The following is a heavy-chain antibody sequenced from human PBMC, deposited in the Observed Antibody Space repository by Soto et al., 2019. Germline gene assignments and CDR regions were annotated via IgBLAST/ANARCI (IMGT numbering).Heavy chain of an antibody. CDR1: GFTFDDYA. Sequence: EVQLVESGGGLVQPGRSLRLSCAASGFTFDDYAMHWVRQAPGKGLEWVSGISWNSGSIGYADSVKGRFTISRDNSKNSLYLQMNSLRAEDTALYYCAKAPVLELRDYDYGMDVWGQGTTVTVSS. CDR3: AKAPVLELRDYDYGMDV. CDR2: ISWNSGSI. D-gene: IGHD1-7*01. V-gene: IGHV3-9*01. J-gene: IGHJ6*02.